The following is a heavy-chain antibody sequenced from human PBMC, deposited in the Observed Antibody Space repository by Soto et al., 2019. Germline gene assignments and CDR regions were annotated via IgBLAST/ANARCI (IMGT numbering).Heavy chain of an antibody. Sequence: QVQLVQSGAEVKKPGASVKVSCKAPGYTSTSNDINGVRQATGQGLEWMGWMNPTRGNTGYAQKFQGRVTWTRNTSISTAYMELSSLRSEDTAVYYCARERSAAGTGWFDPWGQGTLVTVSS. V-gene: IGHV1-8*01. CDR2: MNPTRGNT. D-gene: IGHD6-13*01. J-gene: IGHJ5*02. CDR1: GYTSTSND. CDR3: ARERSAAGTGWFDP.